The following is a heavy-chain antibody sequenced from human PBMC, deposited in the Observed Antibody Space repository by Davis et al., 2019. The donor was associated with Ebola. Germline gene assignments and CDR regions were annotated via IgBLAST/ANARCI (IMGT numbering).Heavy chain of an antibody. J-gene: IGHJ6*04. Sequence: GESLKISCAASGFTFSTYAMGWVRQAPGKGLEWVSYISSSSSTIYYADSVKGRFTISRDNAKNSLYLQMNSLRDEDTAVYYCARDPDILSGAMDVWGKGTTVTVSS. D-gene: IGHD3-9*01. CDR1: GFTFSTYA. CDR2: ISSSSSTI. CDR3: ARDPDILSGAMDV. V-gene: IGHV3-48*02.